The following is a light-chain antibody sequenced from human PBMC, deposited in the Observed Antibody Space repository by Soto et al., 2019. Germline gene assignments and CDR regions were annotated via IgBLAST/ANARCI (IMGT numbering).Light chain of an antibody. CDR2: DNN. CDR1: RSNIGNNY. V-gene: IGLV1-51*01. J-gene: IGLJ1*01. Sequence: QSVLTQPPSVSAAPGQKVTVSCSGSRSNIGNNYVSWYQHLPGTAPKLLIYDNNKRPSGIPDRFSGSQSGTSATLGITGLQTGDEAVYYCGSWDSSLTYVFGTGTKVTVL. CDR3: GSWDSSLTYV.